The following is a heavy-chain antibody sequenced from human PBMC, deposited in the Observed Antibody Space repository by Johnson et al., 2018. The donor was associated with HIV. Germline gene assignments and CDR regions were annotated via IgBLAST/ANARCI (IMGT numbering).Heavy chain of an antibody. D-gene: IGHD4-17*01. V-gene: IGHV3-11*04. CDR3: ARPADYGDYSRDAFDI. CDR1: GFTFSDYY. CDR2: ISGSGSTI. J-gene: IGHJ3*02. Sequence: QVQLVESGGGLVKPGGSLRLSCAASGFTFSDYYMTWIRQAPGQGLEWVSYISGSGSTIYYADSVKGRFTISRDNAKNSLYLQMNNLRVEDTALYYCARPADYGDYSRDAFDIWGQGTMVTVSS.